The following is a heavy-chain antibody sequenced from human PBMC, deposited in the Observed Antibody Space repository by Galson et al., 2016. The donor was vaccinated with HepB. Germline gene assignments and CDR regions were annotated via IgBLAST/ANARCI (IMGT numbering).Heavy chain of an antibody. Sequence: SVKVSCKASGYTFTNYYVHWVRQAPGQGLEWMGLINPTAGSTTYAQNFQGRVTMTRDTSTSTVYMELTSLRSEDTAVYYCARDTPSQIVGVFIGNYYFYGMDVLGQGTTVTVSS. CDR2: INPTAGST. CDR1: GYTFTNYY. D-gene: IGHD3-3*01. CDR3: ARDTPSQIVGVFIGNYYFYGMDV. J-gene: IGHJ6*02. V-gene: IGHV1-46*01.